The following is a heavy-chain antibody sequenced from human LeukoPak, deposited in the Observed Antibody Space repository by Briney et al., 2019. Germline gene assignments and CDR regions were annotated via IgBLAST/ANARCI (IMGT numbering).Heavy chain of an antibody. V-gene: IGHV4-34*01. CDR1: GGSFSGYY. J-gene: IGHJ6*03. D-gene: IGHD1-26*01. CDR2: INHSGST. CDR3: ARGLSGSYLGYYYMDV. Sequence: PSETLSLTCAVYGGSFSGYYWSWIRQPPGKGLEWIGEINHSGSTNYNPSLKSRVTISVDTSKNQFSLKLSSVTAADTAVYYCARGLSGSYLGYYYMDVWGKGTTVTVSS.